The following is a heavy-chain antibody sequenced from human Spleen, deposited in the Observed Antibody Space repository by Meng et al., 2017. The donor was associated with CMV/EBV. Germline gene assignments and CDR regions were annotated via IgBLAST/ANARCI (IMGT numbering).Heavy chain of an antibody. CDR3: ARSPGRPYSYYTKDV. D-gene: IGHD3-10*01. V-gene: IGHV4-34*01. CDR1: GGSFSGYY. J-gene: IGHJ6*02. Sequence: SETLSLTCSVYGGSFSGYYWSWIRQPPGRGLEWIGEVNHSGSTIYSPSLRSRVTITIDTSKNQFSLKLSSVTAADTAVYHCARSPGRPYSYYTKDVWGQGNTVTVSS. CDR2: VNHSGST.